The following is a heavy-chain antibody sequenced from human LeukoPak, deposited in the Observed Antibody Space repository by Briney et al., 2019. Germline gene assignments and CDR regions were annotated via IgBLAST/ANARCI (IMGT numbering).Heavy chain of an antibody. D-gene: IGHD3-22*01. V-gene: IGHV4-59*01. CDR1: SGSMSSYY. CDR2: IYYTGVT. Sequence: SETLSPTCADSSGSMSSYYWSWIRQPPGKGLEWIGYIYYTGVTNYSPSLKRRLTISLDTAMKQFSLNLRSVTAADTAMYYCARGGSGYPLDYWGQGTLVTVSS. J-gene: IGHJ4*02. CDR3: ARGGSGYPLDY.